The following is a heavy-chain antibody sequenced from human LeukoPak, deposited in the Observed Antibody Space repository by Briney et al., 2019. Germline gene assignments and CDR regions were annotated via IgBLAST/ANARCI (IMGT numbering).Heavy chain of an antibody. Sequence: ASVKVSCKAFGYTFPRYYMHWVRQAPGQGLEWMGIINPSGGSTNYAHKLQGRVSMTSDTSTSTAYMELRSLRSGDTAVYYCAREYVGDAFDIWGQGTMVTVSS. CDR3: AREYVGDAFDI. CDR1: GYTFPRYY. V-gene: IGHV1-46*04. CDR2: INPSGGST. J-gene: IGHJ3*02. D-gene: IGHD3-16*01.